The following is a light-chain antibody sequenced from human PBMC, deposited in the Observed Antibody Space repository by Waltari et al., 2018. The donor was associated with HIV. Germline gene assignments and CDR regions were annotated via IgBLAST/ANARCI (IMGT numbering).Light chain of an antibody. CDR2: AGS. Sequence: DIQLTQSPAVLSASVGARVNIACRASQTTSSYLAWYQQKPGKAPKLLIYAGSTLQSGVPSRFSGSGSGTEFTLTISSLQPEDFATYYCQQLNTYPVTFGPGTRVEIK. CDR1: QTTSSY. CDR3: QQLNTYPVT. J-gene: IGKJ3*01. V-gene: IGKV1-9*01.